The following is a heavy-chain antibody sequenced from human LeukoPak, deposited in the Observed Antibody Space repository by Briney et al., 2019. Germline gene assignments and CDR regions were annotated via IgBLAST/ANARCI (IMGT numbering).Heavy chain of an antibody. CDR2: INPNSGGT. CDR3: ARDLILGRGLDP. Sequence: ASVKVSCKASGYTFSGFYIHWVRQAPGQGLEWMGWINPNSGGTNYAQKFQGRVTMTRDTSISTAYMELSRLRSDDTAVYYCARDLILGRGLDPWGQGTLVTVSS. J-gene: IGHJ5*02. CDR1: GYTFSGFY. V-gene: IGHV1-2*02. D-gene: IGHD2/OR15-2a*01.